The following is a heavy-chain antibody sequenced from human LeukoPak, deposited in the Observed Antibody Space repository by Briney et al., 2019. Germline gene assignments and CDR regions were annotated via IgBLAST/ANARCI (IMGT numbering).Heavy chain of an antibody. V-gene: IGHV1-46*01. CDR1: GFTFTTYY. J-gene: IGHJ4*02. CDR3: ARAGDDCSGGSCYSHY. Sequence: ASVKVSCKASGFTFTTYYMHWVRQAPGQGLEWMGIINPNDGSTNYAQKFQGRVTITADKSTSTAYMELSSLRSEDTAVYYCARAGDDCSGGSCYSHYWGQGTLVTVSS. D-gene: IGHD2-15*01. CDR2: INPNDGST.